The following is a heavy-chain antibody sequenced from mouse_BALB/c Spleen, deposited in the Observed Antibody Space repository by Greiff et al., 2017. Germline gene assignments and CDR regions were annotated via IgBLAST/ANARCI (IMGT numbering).Heavy chain of an antibody. CDR1: GYAFTNYL. J-gene: IGHJ3*01. D-gene: IGHD1-1*01. V-gene: IGHV1-54*01. Sequence: QVQLKESGAELVRPGTSVKVSCKASGYAFTNYLIEWVKQRPGQGLEWIGVINPGSGGTNYNEKFKGKATLTADKSSSTAYMQLSSLTSDDSAVYFCARGGYYGSSPFAYWGQGTLVTVSA. CDR2: INPGSGGT. CDR3: ARGGYYGSSPFAY.